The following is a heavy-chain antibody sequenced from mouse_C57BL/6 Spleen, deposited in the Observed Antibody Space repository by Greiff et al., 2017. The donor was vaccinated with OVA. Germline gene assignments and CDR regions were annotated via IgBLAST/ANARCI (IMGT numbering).Heavy chain of an antibody. Sequence: EVKLVESGGGLVKPGGSLKLSCAASGFTFSSYAMSWVRQTPEKRLEWVATISDGGSYTYYPDNVKGRFTISRDNAKNNLYLQMSHLKSEDTAMYYCARDHDGYYAWFAYWGQGTLVTVSA. D-gene: IGHD2-3*01. CDR2: ISDGGSYT. V-gene: IGHV5-4*01. CDR1: GFTFSSYA. J-gene: IGHJ3*01. CDR3: ARDHDGYYAWFAY.